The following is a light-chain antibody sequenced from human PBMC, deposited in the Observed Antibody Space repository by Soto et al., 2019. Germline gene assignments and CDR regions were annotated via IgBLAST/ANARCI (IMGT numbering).Light chain of an antibody. J-gene: IGLJ3*02. CDR2: SDG. CDR1: SSNVGSNT. Sequence: QAVVTQPPSASGTHGQRVTISCSGSSSNVGSNTVSWYQQLPGTAPKVLIYSDGQRPSGVPDRFSGSRSGSSASLAISGLQSGDEGDYYCASWEDSLNGWVIGGGTKVTVL. CDR3: ASWEDSLNGWV. V-gene: IGLV1-44*01.